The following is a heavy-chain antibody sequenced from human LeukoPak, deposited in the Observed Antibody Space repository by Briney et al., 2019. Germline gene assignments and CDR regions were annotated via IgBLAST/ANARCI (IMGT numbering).Heavy chain of an antibody. CDR2: IYYSGST. CDR1: GGSISSYY. D-gene: IGHD3-3*01. V-gene: IGHV4-59*01. Sequence: KSSETLSLTCTVSGGSISSYYWSWIRQPPGKGLEWIGYIYYSGSTNYNPSLKSRVTISVDTSKNQFSLKLSSVTAADTAVYYCARGASFWVIFGVALDYWGQGTLVTVSS. CDR3: ARGASFWVIFGVALDY. J-gene: IGHJ4*02.